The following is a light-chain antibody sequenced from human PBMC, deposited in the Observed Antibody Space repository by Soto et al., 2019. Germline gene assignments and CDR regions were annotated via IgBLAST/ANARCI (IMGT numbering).Light chain of an antibody. J-gene: IGLJ2*01. CDR2: EVN. CDR3: SSYAGSRIVV. Sequence: QSALTQPPSASGSPGQSVTISCTGTSSDVGGYNYVSWYQQHPGKAPKLMISEVNKWPSGVPDRFSGSKSGNTASLTVSGLQAEDEADYYCSSYAGSRIVVFGGGTKVTVL. CDR1: SSDVGGYNY. V-gene: IGLV2-8*01.